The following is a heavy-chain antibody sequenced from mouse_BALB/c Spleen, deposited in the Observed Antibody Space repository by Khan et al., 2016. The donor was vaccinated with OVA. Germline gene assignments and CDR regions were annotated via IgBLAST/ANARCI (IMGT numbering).Heavy chain of an antibody. V-gene: IGHV1S56*01. D-gene: IGHD2-1*01. CDR3: AREGYYGNYRAWFAY. Sequence: QVQLKQSGPELVKPGASVRISCKASGYTFTDYYINWMKQRPGQGLDWIGWIYPGNVNTKYNEKFKDKATLTADKSSSTAYIQLSSLTSEDSAVYFCAREGYYGNYRAWFAYWGQGTLVTVSA. J-gene: IGHJ3*01. CDR2: IYPGNVNT. CDR1: GYTFTDYY.